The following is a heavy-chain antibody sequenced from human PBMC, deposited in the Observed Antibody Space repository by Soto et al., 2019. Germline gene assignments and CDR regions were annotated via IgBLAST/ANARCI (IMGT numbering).Heavy chain of an antibody. D-gene: IGHD2-15*01. V-gene: IGHV3-11*06. J-gene: IGHJ5*02. Sequence: GGSLRLSCAGSGFTFGDSYMSWIRQAPGKGLEWLSYISPGSRYPAYADSVKGRFTISRDNAKRSLYLQMMSLTAEDTAIYYCARGGGGGLFDPWGQGTMVPVCS. CDR2: ISPGSRYP. CDR1: GFTFGDSY. CDR3: ARGGGGGLFDP.